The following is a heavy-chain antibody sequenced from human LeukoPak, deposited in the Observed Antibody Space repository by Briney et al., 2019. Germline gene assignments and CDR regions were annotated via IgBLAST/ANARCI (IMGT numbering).Heavy chain of an antibody. CDR2: IRNGGTI. V-gene: IGHV4-59*12. CDR3: ARGYSGYDPLHHPYDY. D-gene: IGHD5-12*01. CDR1: GGSLSSFY. Sequence: SETLSLTCSVSGGSLSSFYWNWIRQAPGKRLEWIGYIRNGGTINYNPSLRSRLTLSMDTSKNQFSLKLSSVTAADTAVYYCARGYSGYDPLHHPYDYWGQGTLVTVSS. J-gene: IGHJ4*02.